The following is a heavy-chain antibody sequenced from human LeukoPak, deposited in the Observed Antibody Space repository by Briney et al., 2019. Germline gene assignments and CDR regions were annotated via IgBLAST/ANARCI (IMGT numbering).Heavy chain of an antibody. J-gene: IGHJ3*02. CDR3: ARGYDPDAFDI. CDR2: IYYSGST. D-gene: IGHD3-22*01. Sequence: SETLSLTCTVSGGTISSYYWSWIRQPPGKGLEWIGYIYYSGSTNYNPSLKSRVTISVDTSKNQFSLKLSSVTAADTAVYYCARGYDPDAFDIWGQGTMVTVSS. V-gene: IGHV4-59*01. CDR1: GGTISSYY.